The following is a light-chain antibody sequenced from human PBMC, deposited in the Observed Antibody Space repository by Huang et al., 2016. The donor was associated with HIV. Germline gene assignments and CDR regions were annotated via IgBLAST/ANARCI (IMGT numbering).Light chain of an antibody. CDR1: QNVRSS. CDR2: GAS. CDR3: QQYENWPPEYT. Sequence: EIVLTQSPAILSVSPGERATLSCRASQNVRSSFAWYQQRPGQPPSLLISGASTRGTGIRDRFSGSGSGTEFTLTISSLQSEDFAVYYCQQYENWPPEYTFGQGTKLEL. V-gene: IGKV3-15*01. J-gene: IGKJ2*01.